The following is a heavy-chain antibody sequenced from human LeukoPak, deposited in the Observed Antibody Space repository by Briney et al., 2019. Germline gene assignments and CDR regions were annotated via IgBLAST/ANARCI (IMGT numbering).Heavy chain of an antibody. Sequence: ASVKVSCKASGGTFSSYTISWVRQAPGQGLEWMGGIIPIFGTANYAQKFQGRVTITADESTSTAYMELSSLRSEDTAVYYCAGHSSGWYYFDYWGQGTLVTVSS. CDR2: IIPIFGTA. CDR3: AGHSSGWYYFDY. CDR1: GGTFSSYT. J-gene: IGHJ4*02. V-gene: IGHV1-69*13. D-gene: IGHD6-19*01.